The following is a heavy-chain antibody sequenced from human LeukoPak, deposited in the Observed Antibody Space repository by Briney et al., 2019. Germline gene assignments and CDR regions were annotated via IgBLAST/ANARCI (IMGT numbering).Heavy chain of an antibody. J-gene: IGHJ4*02. V-gene: IGHV3-30*03. CDR3: ARSMGGRNDF. CDR2: ISYDGSNE. Sequence: GGSLRLSCAASGFTFSSHGMHWVRQAPGKGLEWVALISYDGSNEYYAGSVRGRFTISRDNAKNTVDLEMNSLTAEDTAVYYCARSMGGRNDFWGQGTLVTVSS. D-gene: IGHD2-15*01. CDR1: GFTFSSHG.